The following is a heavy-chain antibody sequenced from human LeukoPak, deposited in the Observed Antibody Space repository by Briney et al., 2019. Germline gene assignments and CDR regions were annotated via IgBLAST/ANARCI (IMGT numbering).Heavy chain of an antibody. Sequence: ASVKVSCKASGYTFTDYYIYWVRQAPGQGLEWMGWINPNTDVANYAQKFQDRVTMTRGTSIGTAYMELSRLTSDDTAVYYCARERGYCSSSSCYTSDAFDIWGQGTLVTVSS. D-gene: IGHD2-2*02. CDR2: INPNTDVA. CDR1: GYTFTDYY. J-gene: IGHJ3*02. V-gene: IGHV1-2*02. CDR3: ARERGYCSSSSCYTSDAFDI.